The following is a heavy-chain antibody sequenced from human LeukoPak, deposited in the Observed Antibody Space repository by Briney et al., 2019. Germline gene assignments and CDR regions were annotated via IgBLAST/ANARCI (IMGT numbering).Heavy chain of an antibody. Sequence: PSETLSLTCAVYGGSFSGYYFSWIRQPPGKGLEWIGEINHSEGTNYNPSLKSRVTISVDTSKNQFSLKLTSVTAADTAVYYCARHPSGGNPLEWWGQGTLVTVSS. CDR1: GGSFSGYY. V-gene: IGHV4-34*01. J-gene: IGHJ4*02. D-gene: IGHD4-23*01. CDR3: ARHPSGGNPLEW. CDR2: INHSEGT.